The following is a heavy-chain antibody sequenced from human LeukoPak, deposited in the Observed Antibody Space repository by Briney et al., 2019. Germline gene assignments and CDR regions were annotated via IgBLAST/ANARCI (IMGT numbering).Heavy chain of an antibody. CDR1: GYSFTSYW. CDR3: AGHASTGTTHYYGMDV. J-gene: IGHJ6*04. Sequence: GESLKISCKGSGYSFTSYWIGWVRQMPGKGLEWMGIIYPGDSDTRYSPSFQGQVTISADKSISTAYLQWSSLKASDTAMYYCAGHASTGTTHYYGMDVWGKGTTVTVSS. V-gene: IGHV5-51*01. D-gene: IGHD1-1*01. CDR2: IYPGDSDT.